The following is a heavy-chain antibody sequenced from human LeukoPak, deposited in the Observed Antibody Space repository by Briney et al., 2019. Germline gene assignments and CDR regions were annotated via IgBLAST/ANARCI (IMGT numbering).Heavy chain of an antibody. CDR1: GYTFTSYG. V-gene: IGHV1-18*01. CDR2: ISAYNGNT. D-gene: IGHD3-10*01. Sequence: ASVKVSCKASGYTFTSYGISWVRQAPGQGLEWMGWISAYNGNTNYAQKLQGRVTMTTDTSTSTAYMELRSLRSDDTAVYYCARDPSGIHYGSGSSYGMDVRGQGTTVTVSS. CDR3: ARDPSGIHYGSGSSYGMDV. J-gene: IGHJ6*02.